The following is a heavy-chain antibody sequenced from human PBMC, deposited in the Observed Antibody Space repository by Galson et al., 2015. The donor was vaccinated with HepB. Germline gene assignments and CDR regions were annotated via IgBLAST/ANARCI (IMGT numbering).Heavy chain of an antibody. D-gene: IGHD3-10*01. CDR2: ISSSSSYI. Sequence: SLRLSCAASGFTISSYSMNWVRQAPGKGLEWVSSISSSSSYIYYADSVKGRFTISRDNAKNSLYLQMNSLRAEDTAVYYCARDGGTDSGSYLRRYGMDVWGQGTTVTVSS. J-gene: IGHJ6*02. CDR1: GFTISSYS. CDR3: ARDGGTDSGSYLRRYGMDV. V-gene: IGHV3-21*01.